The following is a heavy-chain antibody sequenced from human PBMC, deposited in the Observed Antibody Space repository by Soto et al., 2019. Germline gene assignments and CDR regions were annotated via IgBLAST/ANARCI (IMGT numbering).Heavy chain of an antibody. CDR1: GLNFDDFA. V-gene: IGHV3-9*01. CDR3: AKGSYDFWSPYYFDT. D-gene: IGHD3-3*01. J-gene: IGHJ4*02. CDR2: ITWNSRVL. Sequence: EVQLVESGGRLVQPGRSLRLSCVGTGLNFDDFAMHWVRQAPGKGLEWVSGITWNSRVLAYADSVKGRFTIYRDNDRNSLYLQRDSLRDEDTALYYCAKGSYDFWSPYYFDTWGQGTLVTVSS.